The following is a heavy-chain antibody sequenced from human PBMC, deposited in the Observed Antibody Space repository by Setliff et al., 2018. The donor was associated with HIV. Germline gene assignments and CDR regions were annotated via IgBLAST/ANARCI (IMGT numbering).Heavy chain of an antibody. CDR1: GGSISSGGFY. D-gene: IGHD3-10*01. CDR2: LHLSGDT. Sequence: PSETLSLTCTVSGGSISSGGFYWYWIRQPAGKGLEWIGRLHLSGDTNYNPSLKSRVTMSIDTSKNQFSLKLSSVTAADTAVYYCARDNSYYYGSGSHYWYGMDVWGQGTMVTVSS. V-gene: IGHV4-61*02. CDR3: ARDNSYYYGSGSHYWYGMDV. J-gene: IGHJ6*01.